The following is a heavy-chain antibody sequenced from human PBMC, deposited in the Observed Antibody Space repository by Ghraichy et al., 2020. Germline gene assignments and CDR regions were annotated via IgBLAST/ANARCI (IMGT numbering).Heavy chain of an antibody. CDR3: ARVPPHCSGGSCYTKYYYYYGMDV. V-gene: IGHV3-21*01. Sequence: GWSLRLSCAASGFTFSSYSMNWVRQAPGKGLEWVSSISSSSSYIYYADSVKGRFTISRDNAKNSLYLQMNSLRAEDTAVYYCARVPPHCSGGSCYTKYYYYYGMDVWGQGTTVTVSS. J-gene: IGHJ6*02. CDR1: GFTFSSYS. CDR2: ISSSSSYI. D-gene: IGHD2-15*01.